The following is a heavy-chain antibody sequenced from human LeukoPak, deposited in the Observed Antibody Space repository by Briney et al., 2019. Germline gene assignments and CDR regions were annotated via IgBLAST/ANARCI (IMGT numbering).Heavy chain of an antibody. CDR3: ARDSDAEMVTGAFDM. D-gene: IGHD5-18*01. CDR2: IYIDDAT. CDR1: GFTVSSNY. Sequence: GGSLRLSCAASGFTVSSNYMNWVRQAPGKGLEWVSVIYIDDATYYADSVKGRFAISRDNSKNTLYLQMNSLRVEGTAVYYCARDSDAEMVTGAFDMWGQGTMVTVSS. J-gene: IGHJ3*02. V-gene: IGHV3-53*01.